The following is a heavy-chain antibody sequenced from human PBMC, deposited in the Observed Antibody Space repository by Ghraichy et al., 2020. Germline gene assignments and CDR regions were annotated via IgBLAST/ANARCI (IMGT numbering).Heavy chain of an antibody. V-gene: IGHV3-15*01. CDR1: GVTFENAW. CDR3: TTDPGDYEIY. J-gene: IGHJ4*02. CDR2: IKNKADGGSA. D-gene: IGHD4-17*01. Sequence: GGSLRLSCVASGVTFENAWMSWVRQAPGKGLEWVGRIKNKADGGSAEYAAPVQGRFIISRDDSKKTLFLQMNRLKTEDTAMYFWTTDPGDYEIYWGQGILVSVSS.